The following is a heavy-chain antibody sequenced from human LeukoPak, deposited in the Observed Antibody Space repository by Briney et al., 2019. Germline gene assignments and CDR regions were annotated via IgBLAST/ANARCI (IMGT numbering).Heavy chain of an antibody. J-gene: IGHJ4*02. D-gene: IGHD6-19*01. CDR3: AREAVAGSFDY. Sequence: SVKVSCKASLGTFSSYAISWVRQAPGQGLEWMGGIIPIFGTANYAQKFQGRVTITADESTSTAYMELSSVRSEDTAVYYCAREAVAGSFDYWGQGTLVTVSS. CDR1: LGTFSSYA. CDR2: IIPIFGTA. V-gene: IGHV1-69*01.